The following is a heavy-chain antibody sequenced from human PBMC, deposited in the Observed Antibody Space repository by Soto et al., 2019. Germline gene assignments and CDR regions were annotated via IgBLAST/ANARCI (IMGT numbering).Heavy chain of an antibody. CDR2: TYYRSKWYN. Sequence: PSQTLSLTCAISGDSVSSNSAAWNWIRQSPSRGLEWLGRTYYRSKWYNDYAVSVKSRITINPDTSKNQFSLQLSSVTAADTAVYYCARLRFLEWPVKITYGMDVWGQGTTVTVSS. D-gene: IGHD3-3*01. V-gene: IGHV6-1*01. CDR1: GDSVSSNSAA. J-gene: IGHJ6*02. CDR3: ARLRFLEWPVKITYGMDV.